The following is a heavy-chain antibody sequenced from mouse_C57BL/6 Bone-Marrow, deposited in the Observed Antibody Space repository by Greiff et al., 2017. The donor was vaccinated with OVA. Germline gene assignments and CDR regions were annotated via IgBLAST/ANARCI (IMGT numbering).Heavy chain of an antibody. D-gene: IGHD2-3*01. Sequence: EVKVVESEGGLVQPGSSMKLSCTASGFTFSDYYMAWVRQVPEKGLEWVANINYDGSSTYYLDSLKSRFIISRDNAKNILYLQMSSLKSEDTATYYCAREGGWLLPDYWGQGTTLTVSS. V-gene: IGHV5-16*01. CDR2: INYDGSST. J-gene: IGHJ2*01. CDR3: AREGGWLLPDY. CDR1: GFTFSDYY.